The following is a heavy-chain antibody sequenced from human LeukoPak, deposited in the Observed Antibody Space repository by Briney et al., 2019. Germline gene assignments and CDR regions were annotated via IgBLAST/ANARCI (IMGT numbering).Heavy chain of an antibody. CDR3: ARSSSGGSAGTWFDP. CDR1: GFTFSSYS. J-gene: IGHJ5*02. D-gene: IGHD2-15*01. CDR2: IIFSSTYI. Sequence: GGSLGLSCAASGFTFSSYSMNWVRQAPGKGLEWVSSIIFSSTYIYYADSVKGRFTISRDNAKNSLYLQMTSLRAEDTAVYYCARSSSGGSAGTWFDPWGQGTLVTVSS. V-gene: IGHV3-21*01.